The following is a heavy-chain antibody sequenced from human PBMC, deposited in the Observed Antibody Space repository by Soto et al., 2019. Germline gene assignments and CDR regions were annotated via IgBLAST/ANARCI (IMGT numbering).Heavy chain of an antibody. J-gene: IGHJ6*02. CDR3: ARDDEYSGNGMDV. V-gene: IGHV3-33*01. CDR1: EFTFSNYG. D-gene: IGHD3-10*01. Sequence: QVQLVESGGGVVQPGRSLRLSCAASEFTFSNYGMHWVRQAPGKGLEWVAVILNDGSNRYHADSVKDRFTISRDNSKNTLYLQMNSLRPEDTAVYYCARDDEYSGNGMDVWGQGTTVTVS. CDR2: ILNDGSNR.